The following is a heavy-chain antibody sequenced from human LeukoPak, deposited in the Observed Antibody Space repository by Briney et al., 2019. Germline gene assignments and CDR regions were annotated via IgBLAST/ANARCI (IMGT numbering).Heavy chain of an antibody. CDR1: GFTFSSYG. Sequence: PGRSLRLSCAASGFTFSSYGMHWVRQAPGKGLEWVAVIWYGGSNKYYADSVKGRFTISRDNSKNTLYLQMNSLRAEDTAVYYCAKDSQLRYFDWLLPANFDYWGQGTLVTVSS. CDR2: IWYGGSNK. J-gene: IGHJ4*02. V-gene: IGHV3-30*18. CDR3: AKDSQLRYFDWLLPANFDY. D-gene: IGHD3-9*01.